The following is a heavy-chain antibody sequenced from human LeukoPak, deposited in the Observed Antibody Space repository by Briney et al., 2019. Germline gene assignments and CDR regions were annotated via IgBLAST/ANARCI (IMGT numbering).Heavy chain of an antibody. Sequence: GGSLRLSCAASGFSFSGHWMSWVRQPPGKGLEWVANIKADGSEKYYVDSVKGRFTISRDDAKRTVDLQMDNLRAEDTAIYYCAYRNNFEYWGQGALVTVSS. CDR1: GFSFSGHW. V-gene: IGHV3-7*05. D-gene: IGHD1-26*01. CDR3: AYRNNFEY. J-gene: IGHJ4*02. CDR2: IKADGSEK.